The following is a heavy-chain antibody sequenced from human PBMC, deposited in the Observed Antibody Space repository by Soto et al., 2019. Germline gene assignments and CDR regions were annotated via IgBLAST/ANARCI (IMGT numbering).Heavy chain of an antibody. CDR1: GGSISSGCYY. V-gene: IGHV4-31*03. J-gene: IGHJ4*02. D-gene: IGHD4-17*01. CDR2: IYYSGST. Sequence: QVQLQESGPGLVKPPQTLSLTCTVSGGSISSGCYYWSWIRQHPGKVLEYIGYIYYSGSTYYNPSLKRRVTISRETSKYQFSLKLSSVTAADTAVYYCAGGAPGDHGDAAWDPYYVYYWGQGTLVTVSS. CDR3: AGGAPGDHGDAAWDPYYVYY.